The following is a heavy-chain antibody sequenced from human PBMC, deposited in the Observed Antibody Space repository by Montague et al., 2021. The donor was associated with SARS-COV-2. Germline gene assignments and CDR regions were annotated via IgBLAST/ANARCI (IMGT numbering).Heavy chain of an antibody. CDR1: GGSISSYY. Sequence: SETLSLTCTVSGGSISSYYWSWIRQPPGKGLEWIGEINHSGSTNYNPSLKSRVTISVDTSKNQFSLKLSSVTAADTAVYYCARGRTVTTFYYYYYGMDVWGQGTTVTVSS. J-gene: IGHJ6*02. CDR2: INHSGST. V-gene: IGHV4-34*01. CDR3: ARGRTVTTFYYYYYGMDV. D-gene: IGHD4-17*01.